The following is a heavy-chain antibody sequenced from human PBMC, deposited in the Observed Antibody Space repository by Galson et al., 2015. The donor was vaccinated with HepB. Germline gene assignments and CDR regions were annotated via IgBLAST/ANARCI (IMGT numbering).Heavy chain of an antibody. D-gene: IGHD2-21*01. CDR3: TRTIRRDVAVIVYVVRTYHFDY. J-gene: IGHJ4*02. V-gene: IGHV1-8*01. CDR2: MNPNNGNT. CDR1: GYTFTRYD. Sequence: SVKVSCKASGYTFTRYDINWVRQAPGQGLEWMGWMNPNNGNTGYAQKFQGRVTMTRDTSTSTAYMELNSVTSDDTAVYYCTRTIRRDVAVIVYVVRTYHFDYWGQGTLVTVSA.